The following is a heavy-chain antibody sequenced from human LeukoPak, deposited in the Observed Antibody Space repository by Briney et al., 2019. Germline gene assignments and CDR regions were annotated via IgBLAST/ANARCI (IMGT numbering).Heavy chain of an antibody. V-gene: IGHV3-23*01. Sequence: GGSLRLSCAASGFTFSSYAMSWVRQAPGKGLEWVSAISGSGGSTYYADSVKGRFTISRDNSKNTLYLQMNSLRAEDTAAYYCAKRWGYCSGGSCYDDYYYMDVWGKGTTVTVSS. D-gene: IGHD2-15*01. CDR1: GFTFSSYA. J-gene: IGHJ6*03. CDR2: ISGSGGST. CDR3: AKRWGYCSGGSCYDDYYYMDV.